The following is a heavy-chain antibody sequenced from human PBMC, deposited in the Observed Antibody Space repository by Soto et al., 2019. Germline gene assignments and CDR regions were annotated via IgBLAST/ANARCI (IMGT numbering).Heavy chain of an antibody. D-gene: IGHD6-13*01. J-gene: IGHJ6*02. Sequence: EVQLLDSWGGLVQPGGSLRLSCAASGFTFSSFAMTWVRQAPGEGLEWVSSISSSGETTYYSDSVKGRFTISRDISKNMVYLQMTSLRAEDTAVYFCVQDWTGNSCPCMVVWGQGTTVTVSS. CDR1: GFTFSSFA. V-gene: IGHV3-23*01. CDR3: VQDWTGNSCPCMVV. CDR2: ISSSGETT.